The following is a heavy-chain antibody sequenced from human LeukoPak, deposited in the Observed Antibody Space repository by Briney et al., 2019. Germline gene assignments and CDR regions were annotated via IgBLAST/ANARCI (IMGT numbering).Heavy chain of an antibody. J-gene: IGHJ4*02. CDR3: ARGLGYSSTDY. CDR2: IWYDGSNK. Sequence: GRSLRLSCAASGFTFSSYGMHWVRQAPGKGLEWVAVIWYDGSNKYYADSVKGRFTISRDNSKNTLYLQMNSLRAEDTAVYYCARGLGYSSTDYWGQGTLVTVSS. CDR1: GFTFSSYG. D-gene: IGHD6-13*01. V-gene: IGHV3-30*19.